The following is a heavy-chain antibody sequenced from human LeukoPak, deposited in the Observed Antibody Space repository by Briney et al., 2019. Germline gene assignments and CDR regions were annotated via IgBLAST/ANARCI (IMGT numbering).Heavy chain of an antibody. CDR2: INWNGGST. V-gene: IGHV3-20*04. CDR3: AKDSYGDYVGWFDP. D-gene: IGHD4-17*01. CDR1: GFTFDDYG. J-gene: IGHJ5*02. Sequence: GGSLRLSCAASGFTFDDYGMSWVRQVPGKGLEWVSGINWNGGSTGYADSVKGRFTISRDNSKNTLYLQMNSLRAEDTAVYYCAKDSYGDYVGWFDPWGQGTLVTVSS.